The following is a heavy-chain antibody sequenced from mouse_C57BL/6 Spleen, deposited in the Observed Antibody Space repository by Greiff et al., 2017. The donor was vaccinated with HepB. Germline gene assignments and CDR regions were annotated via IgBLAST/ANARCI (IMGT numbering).Heavy chain of an antibody. J-gene: IGHJ2*01. V-gene: IGHV1-80*01. CDR2: IYPGDGDT. CDR3: ARSYYYDYAYYFDY. CDR1: GYAFSSYW. Sequence: QVQLKQSGAELVKPGASVKISCKASGYAFSSYWMNWVKQRPGKGLEWIGQIYPGDGDTNYNGKFKGKATLTADKSSSTAYMQLSSLTSEDSAVYFCARSYYYDYAYYFDYWGQGTTLTVSS. D-gene: IGHD2-4*01.